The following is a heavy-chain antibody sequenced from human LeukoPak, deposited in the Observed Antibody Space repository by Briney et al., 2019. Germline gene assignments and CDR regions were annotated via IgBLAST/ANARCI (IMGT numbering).Heavy chain of an antibody. D-gene: IGHD3-10*01. CDR1: GFTFSSYS. Sequence: GGSLRLSCAASGFTFSSYSMNWVRQAPGKGLEWVAVIYSGGTTYYADSVKGRFTISRDNSKNTLYLQMNSLRAEDTAVYYCAKDPLGDYWGQGTLVTVSS. J-gene: IGHJ4*02. CDR2: IYSGGTT. CDR3: AKDPLGDY. V-gene: IGHV3-NL1*01.